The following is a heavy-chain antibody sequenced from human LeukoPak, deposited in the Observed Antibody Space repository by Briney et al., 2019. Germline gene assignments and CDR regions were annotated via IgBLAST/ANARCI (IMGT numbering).Heavy chain of an antibody. D-gene: IGHD1-26*01. Sequence: ASVKVSCKASGYTFTSYDINWVRQAPGQGLEWMGWMNPNSGNTGYAQKFQGRVTMTRNTSISTAYMELSSLRSEDTAVYYCARGRGSYFPFDYWGQGTLVTVSS. CDR3: ARGRGSYFPFDY. CDR1: GYTFTSYD. J-gene: IGHJ4*02. V-gene: IGHV1-8*01. CDR2: MNPNSGNT.